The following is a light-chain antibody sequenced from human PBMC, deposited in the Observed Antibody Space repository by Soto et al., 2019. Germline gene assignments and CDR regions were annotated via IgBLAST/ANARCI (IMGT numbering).Light chain of an antibody. Sequence: QSVLTQPPSVSAAPGQTVTISCSESSSNVGHESVSWYQSLPGTAPKLLIYDDYKRPSGIPDRFSGSKSGTSATLGITGLQTGDEADYYCGTWDSTLNVWVFGGGTQLT. CDR2: DDY. V-gene: IGLV1-51*01. J-gene: IGLJ3*02. CDR1: SSNVGHES. CDR3: GTWDSTLNVWV.